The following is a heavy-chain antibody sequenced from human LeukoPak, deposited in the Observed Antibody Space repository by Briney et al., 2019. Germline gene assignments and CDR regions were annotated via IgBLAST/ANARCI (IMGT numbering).Heavy chain of an antibody. D-gene: IGHD3-22*01. CDR2: INPNSGGT. CDR3: ARELPYDSSGYSIDY. CDR1: GYTFTGYY. Sequence: ASVKVSCKAFGYTFTGYYMHWVRQAPGQGLEWMGRINPNSGGTNYAQKFQGRVTMTGDTSISTAYMELSRLRSDDTAVYYCARELPYDSSGYSIDYWGQGTLVTVSS. V-gene: IGHV1-2*06. J-gene: IGHJ4*02.